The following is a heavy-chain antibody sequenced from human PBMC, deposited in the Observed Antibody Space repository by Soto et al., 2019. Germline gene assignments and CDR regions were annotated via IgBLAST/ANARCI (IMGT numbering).Heavy chain of an antibody. Sequence: GGSLRLSCAASGFTFSSYSMNWVRQAPGKGLEWVSYISSSSSTIYYADSVKGRFTISRDNAKNSLYLQMNSLRAEDTAVYYCARRYRQRGYYYYYMDVWGKGTTVTVSS. CDR2: ISSSSSTI. D-gene: IGHD3-16*02. V-gene: IGHV3-48*01. J-gene: IGHJ6*03. CDR1: GFTFSSYS. CDR3: ARRYRQRGYYYYYMDV.